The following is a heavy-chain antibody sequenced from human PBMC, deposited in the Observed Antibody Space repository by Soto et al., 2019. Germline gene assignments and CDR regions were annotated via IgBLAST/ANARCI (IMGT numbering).Heavy chain of an antibody. D-gene: IGHD4-17*01. J-gene: IGHJ4*02. CDR1: GGSFSGYY. V-gene: IGHV4-34*01. Sequence: QVQLQQWGAGLLKPSETLSLTCAVYGGSFSGYYWSWICQPPGKGLEWIGEINHSGSTNYNPSLKSRVTISVDTSKNQFSLKLSSVTAADTAVYYCARGPFYGYWGQGTLVTVSS. CDR3: ARGPFYGY. CDR2: INHSGST.